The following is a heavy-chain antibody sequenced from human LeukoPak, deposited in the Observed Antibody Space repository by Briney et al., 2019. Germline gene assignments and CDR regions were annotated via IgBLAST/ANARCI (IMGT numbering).Heavy chain of an antibody. Sequence: PSETLSLTCTVSGGPISRYYWRWPRQPPGKGLEWLGHINYSGSTNYNPFLKSRVTISVDTSKNQFSLKLSSVTAADTAVYYCARLRGSGSSWSSHFFDYWGQGTLVTVSS. CDR2: INYSGST. CDR1: GGPISRYY. V-gene: IGHV4-59*08. D-gene: IGHD6-13*01. CDR3: ARLRGSGSSWSSHFFDY. J-gene: IGHJ4*02.